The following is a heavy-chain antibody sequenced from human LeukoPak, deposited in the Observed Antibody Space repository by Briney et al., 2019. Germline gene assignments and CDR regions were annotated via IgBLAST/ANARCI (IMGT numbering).Heavy chain of an antibody. CDR3: ASSRIAVAGIDY. J-gene: IGHJ4*02. CDR1: GGSFSGYY. Sequence: SETLSLTCAVYGGSFSGYYWSWIRQPPGKGLEWIGYIYYSGSTNYNPSLKSRVTISVDASKNQFSLKLSSVTAADTAVYYCASSRIAVAGIDYWGQGTLVTVSS. V-gene: IGHV4-59*01. D-gene: IGHD6-19*01. CDR2: IYYSGST.